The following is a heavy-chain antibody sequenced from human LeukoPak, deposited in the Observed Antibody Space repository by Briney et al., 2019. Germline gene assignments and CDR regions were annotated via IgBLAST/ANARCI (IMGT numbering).Heavy chain of an antibody. CDR3: AKAYCAGPGCRYGPDY. V-gene: IGHV3-23*01. CDR2: ISGSGEST. D-gene: IGHD2-21*01. J-gene: IGHJ4*02. Sequence: PGGSLRLSCAASGFTFSNHGMSWVRQAPGKGLQWVSSISGSGESTDYADSVKGRSTISRDNSKNTLYLQMNSLRAEDTAIYYCAKAYCAGPGCRYGPDYWGQGILVTVSS. CDR1: GFTFSNHG.